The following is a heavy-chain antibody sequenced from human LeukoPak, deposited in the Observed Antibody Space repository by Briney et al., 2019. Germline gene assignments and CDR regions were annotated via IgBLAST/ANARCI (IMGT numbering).Heavy chain of an antibody. J-gene: IGHJ6*03. CDR3: ARLVTYYDILTGYYGDYYYYYMDV. Sequence: PSETLSLTCAVSGGSLSGYYWSWIRQPPGKGLEWIGDINHSGSSDYNPSLKSRVTISVDTSKNQFSLKLSSVTAADTAVYYCARLVTYYDILTGYYGDYYYYYMDVWGKGTTVTISS. D-gene: IGHD3-9*01. V-gene: IGHV4-34*01. CDR1: GGSLSGYY. CDR2: INHSGSS.